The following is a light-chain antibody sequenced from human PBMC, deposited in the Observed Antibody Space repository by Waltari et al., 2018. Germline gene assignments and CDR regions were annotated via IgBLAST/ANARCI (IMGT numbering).Light chain of an antibody. CDR3: QHYVRLPAT. CDR2: GAS. J-gene: IGKJ1*01. CDR1: QSVSRS. Sequence: EIVLTQSPGTLSLSPGERATLSCRASQSVSRSLAGYQQKPGQAPRRLIYGASNRAAGIPDRFSGSGSGTDFSLTISRLEPEDFAVYYCQHYVRLPATFGQGTKVEIK. V-gene: IGKV3-20*01.